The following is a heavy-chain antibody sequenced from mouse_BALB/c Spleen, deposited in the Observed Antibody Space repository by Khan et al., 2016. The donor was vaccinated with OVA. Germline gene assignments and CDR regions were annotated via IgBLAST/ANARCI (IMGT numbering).Heavy chain of an antibody. CDR1: GYTFTDFY. J-gene: IGHJ3*01. CDR3: ARMNYFGYTFAY. Sequence: QVQLKQSGTVLARPGASVNLSCKASGYTFTDFYINWVKQRSGQGLEWIGEISPGSGATYYNEKFKGKATLTADKSSSTAYMQLSSLTSEASAVYFCARMNYFGYTFAYWGQGTLVTVSA. V-gene: IGHV1-77*01. D-gene: IGHD1-2*01. CDR2: ISPGSGAT.